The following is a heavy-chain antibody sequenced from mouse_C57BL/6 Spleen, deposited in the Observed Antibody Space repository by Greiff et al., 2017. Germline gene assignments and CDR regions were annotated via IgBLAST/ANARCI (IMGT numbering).Heavy chain of an antibody. V-gene: IGHV5-4*01. CDR1: GFTFSSYA. CDR3: ASITTVDCDY. D-gene: IGHD1-1*01. J-gene: IGHJ2*01. Sequence: VQLKESGGGLVKPGGSLKLSCAASGFTFSSYAMSWVRQTPEKRLEWVATISDGGSYTYYPDNVKGRFTISRDNAKNNLYLQMGHLKSEDTAMYYCASITTVDCDYWGQGTTLTVSS. CDR2: ISDGGSYT.